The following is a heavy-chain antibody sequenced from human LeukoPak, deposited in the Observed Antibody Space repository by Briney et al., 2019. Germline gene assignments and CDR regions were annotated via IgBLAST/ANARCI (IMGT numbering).Heavy chain of an antibody. CDR2: IYSGGST. J-gene: IGHJ4*02. CDR1: GFTVNSNY. V-gene: IGHV3-53*04. D-gene: IGHD6-13*01. Sequence: GGSLRLSCAASGFTVNSNYMSWVRQAPGKGLEWVSVIYSGGSTYYADSVKGRFTISRHNSKNTLYLQMNSLRAEDTAVYYCASLNSYSSSWYFDYWGQGTLVTVSS. CDR3: ASLNSYSSSWYFDY.